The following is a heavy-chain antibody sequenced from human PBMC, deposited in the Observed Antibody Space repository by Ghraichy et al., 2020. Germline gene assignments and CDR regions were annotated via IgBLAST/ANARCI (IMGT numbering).Heavy chain of an antibody. V-gene: IGHV4-34*01. Sequence: SETLSLTCAVYGGSFSGNYWTWIRQPPGKGLEWIGEINHSGSTNYNPSLKSRVTISVDTSKNQFSLKLSSVNAADTAVYYCARGRSGYSYGYSGYGMDVWGQGTTVTVSS. J-gene: IGHJ6*02. CDR3: ARGRSGYSYGYSGYGMDV. D-gene: IGHD5-18*01. CDR2: INHSGST. CDR1: GGSFSGNY.